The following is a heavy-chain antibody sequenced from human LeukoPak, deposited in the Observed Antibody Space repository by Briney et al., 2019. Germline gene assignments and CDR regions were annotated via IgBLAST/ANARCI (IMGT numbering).Heavy chain of an antibody. CDR2: INHSGST. J-gene: IGHJ6*03. CDR1: GGSFSGYY. Sequence: SETLSLTCAVYGGSFSGYYWSWIRQPPGKGLEWIGEINHSGSTNYNPSLTSRVTISVDTSKNQFSLKLSSVTAADTAVYYCARDRYNYSYYYFMDVWGKGTTVTVSS. D-gene: IGHD5-18*01. CDR3: ARDRYNYSYYYFMDV. V-gene: IGHV4-34*01.